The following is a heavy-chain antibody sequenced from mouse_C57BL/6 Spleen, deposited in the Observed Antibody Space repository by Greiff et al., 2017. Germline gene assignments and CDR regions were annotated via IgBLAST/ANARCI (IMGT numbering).Heavy chain of an antibody. CDR3: VRTVVGYFDV. V-gene: IGHV10-1*01. Sequence: EVQRVESGGGLVQPKGSLKLSCAASGFSFNTYAMNWVRQAPGKGLEWVARIRSKSNNYATYYADSVKDRFTISRDDSESMLYLQMNNLKTEDTAMYYCVRTVVGYFDVWGTGTTVTVSS. D-gene: IGHD1-1*01. CDR2: IRSKSNNYAT. J-gene: IGHJ1*03. CDR1: GFSFNTYA.